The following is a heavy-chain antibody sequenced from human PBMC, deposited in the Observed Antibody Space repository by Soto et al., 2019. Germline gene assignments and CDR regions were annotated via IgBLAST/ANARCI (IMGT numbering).Heavy chain of an antibody. CDR3: ARGLNYGSGSYILCDGFDL. Sequence: DVQLVESGGGLVQPGRSLRLSCAASGFTFDDFAMHWVRQVPGKALEWVSGISWSSGSIDYADSVKGRFTISRDNAKNSLYLQMNSLRAEDTALYYCARGLNYGSGSYILCDGFDLWGQGTLVSVSS. CDR1: GFTFDDFA. V-gene: IGHV3-9*01. J-gene: IGHJ3*01. D-gene: IGHD3-10*01. CDR2: ISWSSGSI.